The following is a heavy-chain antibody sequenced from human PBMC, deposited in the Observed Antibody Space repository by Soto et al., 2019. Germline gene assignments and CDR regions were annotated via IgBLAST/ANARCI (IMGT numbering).Heavy chain of an antibody. CDR2: IYYSGST. J-gene: IGHJ5*02. CDR3: ARQSSITIFGVVMGWFDP. D-gene: IGHD3-3*01. Sequence: SETLSLTCTVSGGSISSSSYYWGWIRQPPGKGLEWIGSIYYSGSTYYNPSLKSRVTISVDTSKNQFSLKLSSVTAADTAVYYCARQSSITIFGVVMGWFDPGGQGTLVTVSS. CDR1: GGSISSSSYY. V-gene: IGHV4-39*01.